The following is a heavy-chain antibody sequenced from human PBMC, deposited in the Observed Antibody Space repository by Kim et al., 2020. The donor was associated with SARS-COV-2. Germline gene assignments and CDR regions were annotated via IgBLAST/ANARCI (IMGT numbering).Heavy chain of an antibody. V-gene: IGHV4-39*01. CDR1: GGSISSSSYC. CDR3: ACYCTYAAFDI. Sequence: SETLSLTCTVSGGSISSSSYCWGWHRPRPGQGLVWIGNFYYSGNTYHNPTLKSPVTISAYTSQYQLSLRFGTVAAADTAVYYCACYCTYAAFDIFGQR. CDR2: FYYSGNT. J-gene: IGHJ3*02. D-gene: IGHD2-21*02.